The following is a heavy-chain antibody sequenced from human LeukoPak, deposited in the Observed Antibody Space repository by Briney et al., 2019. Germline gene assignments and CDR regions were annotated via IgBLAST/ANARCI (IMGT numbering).Heavy chain of an antibody. V-gene: IGHV4-34*01. CDR3: ARGKVVGPVNDFWSGYRGYSWFDP. CDR1: GGSFSGYY. CDR2: INHSGST. D-gene: IGHD3-3*01. Sequence: SETLSLTCAVYGGSFSGYYWSWIRQPPGKGLEWNGEINHSGSTNYNPSLKSRVTISVDTSKNQFSLKLSSVTAADTAVYYCARGKVVGPVNDFWSGYRGYSWFDPWGQGTLVTVSS. J-gene: IGHJ5*02.